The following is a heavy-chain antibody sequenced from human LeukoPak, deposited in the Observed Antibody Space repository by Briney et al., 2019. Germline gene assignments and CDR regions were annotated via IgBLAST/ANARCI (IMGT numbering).Heavy chain of an antibody. J-gene: IGHJ4*02. V-gene: IGHV1-2*02. CDR1: GYTFTDDH. Sequence: ASVTVSRMTSGYTFTDDHLQWVRQAPGPGLEWLGWVNPNSGGTKYAQTFEGRVTITRDTSISTAYMELRRLTSVDTAVYYCARERVDGFDYWGQGTLVTVSS. D-gene: IGHD3-9*01. CDR2: VNPNSGGT. CDR3: ARERVDGFDY.